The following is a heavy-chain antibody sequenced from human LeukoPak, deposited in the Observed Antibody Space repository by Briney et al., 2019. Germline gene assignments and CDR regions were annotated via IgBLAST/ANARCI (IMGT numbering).Heavy chain of an antibody. V-gene: IGHV3-21*01. CDR3: ARDSPYHYGDYPLDY. D-gene: IGHD4-17*01. CDR2: ISSSSSYI. CDR1: GFTFSSYS. Sequence: GGSLRLSCAASGFTFSSYSMNWVRQAPGKGLEWVSSISSSSSYIYYADSVKGRFTISRDNAKNSLYLQMNSLRAEDTAVYYCARDSPYHYGDYPLDYWGQGTLVTVSS. J-gene: IGHJ4*02.